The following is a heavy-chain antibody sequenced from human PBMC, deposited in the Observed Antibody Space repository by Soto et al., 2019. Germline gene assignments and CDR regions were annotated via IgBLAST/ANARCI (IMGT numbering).Heavy chain of an antibody. D-gene: IGHD5-12*01. CDR1: GFNFNFYW. Sequence: EVLLVESGGGLVQPGGSLRLSCAASGFNFNFYWMHWVRQAPGKGLVWVSRINGDGSTADYADSVKGRFTISGDNAKNTLFLQMDSLRVEDTAVYYCVRDSPTNLEDADTVASWFDPWGQGTLVTVSS. J-gene: IGHJ5*02. CDR3: VRDSPTNLEDADTVASWFDP. V-gene: IGHV3-74*01. CDR2: INGDGSTA.